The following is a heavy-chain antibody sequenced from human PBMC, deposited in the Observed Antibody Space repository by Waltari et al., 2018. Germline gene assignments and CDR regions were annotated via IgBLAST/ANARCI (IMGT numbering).Heavy chain of an antibody. D-gene: IGHD3-9*01. CDR3: TTGTTNYDILTGYYTFDY. CDR2: IKSKTDGGTT. Sequence: EVQLVESGGGLVKPGGSLRLSCAASGFTFSNAWMSWVRQAPGKGLEWVGRIKSKTDGGTTDYAAPVKGRFTISRDDSKNTLYLQINSLKTEDTAVYYCTTGTTNYDILTGYYTFDYWGQGTLVTVSS. CDR1: GFTFSNAW. J-gene: IGHJ4*02. V-gene: IGHV3-15*01.